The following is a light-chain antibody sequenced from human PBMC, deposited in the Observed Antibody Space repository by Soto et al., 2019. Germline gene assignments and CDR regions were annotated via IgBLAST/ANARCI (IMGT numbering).Light chain of an antibody. J-gene: IGKJ1*01. Sequence: DIPMTQSPSSLSASVGDRVTITCRASQTIINYLNWYQQKPGKAPKLLIDAASSLQGGVPSRFSGSGSGTDFTLTISSLQPEDFATYSCQQSFSTLSFGPGTKVEIK. CDR3: QQSFSTLS. CDR2: AAS. CDR1: QTIINY. V-gene: IGKV1-39*01.